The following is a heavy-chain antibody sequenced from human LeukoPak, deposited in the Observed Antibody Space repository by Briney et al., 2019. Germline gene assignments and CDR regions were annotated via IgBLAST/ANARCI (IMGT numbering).Heavy chain of an antibody. Sequence: GGSLRLSCEASGFTFSAYAMTWVRQAPGKGLEWVSSIGSDNKPHYSESVKGRFAISRDNSKSMLFLQLNSLRAEDTALYYCARGRYCSGGICYFDYWGQGTLFTVSS. CDR3: ARGRYCSGGICYFDY. V-gene: IGHV3-23*05. CDR2: IGSDNKP. J-gene: IGHJ4*02. D-gene: IGHD2-15*01. CDR1: GFTFSAYA.